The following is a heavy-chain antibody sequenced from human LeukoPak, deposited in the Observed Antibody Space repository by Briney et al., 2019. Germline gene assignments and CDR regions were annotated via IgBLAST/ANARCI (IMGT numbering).Heavy chain of an antibody. CDR2: ISGSGGST. V-gene: IGHV3-23*01. D-gene: IGHD5-18*01. J-gene: IGHJ4*02. Sequence: GGSLRLSCAASGFTFSSYAMSWVRQAPGKGLEWLATISGSGGSTYYADSVKGLFTLSRDNSKSALYVQMNSLRAEDTAVYYCAKDVPPEGYSYGYFHCWGQGTLVTVSS. CDR1: GFTFSSYA. CDR3: AKDVPPEGYSYGYFHC.